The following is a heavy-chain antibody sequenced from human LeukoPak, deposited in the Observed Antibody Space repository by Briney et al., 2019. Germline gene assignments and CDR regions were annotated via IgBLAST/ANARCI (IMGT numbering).Heavy chain of an antibody. CDR2: ISSSSSTI. CDR1: GFTFSSYS. Sequence: GGSLRLSCAASGFTFSSYSMNWVRQAPGKGLEWVSYISSSSSTIYYADSVKGRFTISRDNAKNSLYLQMNSLRAEDTAVYYCAKLLGYCSGGSCYPIDYWGQGTLVTVSS. J-gene: IGHJ4*02. D-gene: IGHD2-15*01. V-gene: IGHV3-48*01. CDR3: AKLLGYCSGGSCYPIDY.